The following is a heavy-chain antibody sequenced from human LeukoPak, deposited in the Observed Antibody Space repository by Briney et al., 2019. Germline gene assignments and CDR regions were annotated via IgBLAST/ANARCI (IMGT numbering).Heavy chain of an antibody. J-gene: IGHJ4*02. CDR1: GFTFSDYY. CDR3: ARPNVYSSSWYYFDY. Sequence: GGSLRLSCAASGFTFSDYYMSWIRQAPGKGLKWVSYISSSGSTIYYADSVKGRFTISRDNAKNSLYLQMNSLRAEDTAVYYCARPNVYSSSWYYFDYWGQGTLVTVSS. CDR2: ISSSGSTI. D-gene: IGHD6-13*01. V-gene: IGHV3-11*01.